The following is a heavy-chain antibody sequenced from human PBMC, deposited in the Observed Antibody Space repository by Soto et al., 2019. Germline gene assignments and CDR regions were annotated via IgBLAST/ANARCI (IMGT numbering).Heavy chain of an antibody. CDR1: GITFGSRA. D-gene: IGHD6-19*01. J-gene: IGHJ6*02. CDR2: ITDSGGDT. Sequence: EVQLLESGGDLVQPGGSLRLSCVASGITFGSRAMSWVRQAPGEGLEWVSTITDSGGDTKYADSVRGRFTISRDNSKNTLYLQMSSLRSDDTAVYYCAREEFSGWYPPPYYGMDVWGQGTTVTVSS. CDR3: AREEFSGWYPPPYYGMDV. V-gene: IGHV3-23*01.